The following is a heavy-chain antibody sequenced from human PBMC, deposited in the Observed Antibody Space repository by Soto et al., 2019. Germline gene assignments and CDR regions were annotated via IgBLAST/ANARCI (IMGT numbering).Heavy chain of an antibody. D-gene: IGHD6-19*01. CDR3: AFRGDIAVAGNPFDFYYYMDV. V-gene: IGHV3-30*03. Sequence: QVQLVESGGGVVQPGRSLRLSCAASGFTFSSYGMHWVRQAPGKGLEWVAVISYDGSNKYYADSVKGRFTISRDNSKNTLYLQMNSLRAEDTAVYYCAFRGDIAVAGNPFDFYYYMDVWGKGTTVTVSS. CDR2: ISYDGSNK. J-gene: IGHJ6*03. CDR1: GFTFSSYG.